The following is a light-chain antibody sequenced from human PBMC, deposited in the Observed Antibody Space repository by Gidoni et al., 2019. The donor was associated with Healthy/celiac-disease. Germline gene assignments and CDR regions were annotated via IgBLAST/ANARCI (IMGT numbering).Light chain of an antibody. J-gene: IGKJ4*01. Sequence: IQMTQSPSSLSASLVDRVTITCRATQSISSYLNWYQQKPGKDPKLLIYSASSLQSGVPSRFSGSGYGTDFTLTISSLQTEDSATYYGQQSYRLVTFGGXTKVEIK. V-gene: IGKV1-39*01. CDR3: QQSYRLVT. CDR1: QSISSY. CDR2: SAS.